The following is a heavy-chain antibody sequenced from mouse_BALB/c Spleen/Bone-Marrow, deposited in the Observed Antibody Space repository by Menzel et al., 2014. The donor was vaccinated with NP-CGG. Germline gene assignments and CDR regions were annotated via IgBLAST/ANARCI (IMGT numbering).Heavy chain of an antibody. J-gene: IGHJ2*01. V-gene: IGHV1S81*02. CDR3: ARRATTVVATDY. D-gene: IGHD1-1*01. CDR1: GYTFTSYW. CDR2: INPSNGRT. Sequence: QVQLQQPGAELVKPGASVKLSCKASGYTFTSYWMHWVKQRPGQGLEWIGEINPSNGRTNYNEKSKSKATLTVDKSSSTAYMQLSSLTSEDSAVYYCARRATTVVATDYWGQGTTLTVSS.